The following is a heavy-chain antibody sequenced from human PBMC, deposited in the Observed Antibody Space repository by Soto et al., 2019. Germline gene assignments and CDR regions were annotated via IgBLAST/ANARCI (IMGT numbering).Heavy chain of an antibody. D-gene: IGHD2-8*01. J-gene: IGHJ4*02. CDR2: INPNGENT. V-gene: IGHV1-46*01. Sequence: QVQLVQSGAEVKKPGASVKVSCKASGYTFTSHYMHWVRQAHGQGLEWMGIINPNGENTDYEQKFKGRITMTRDTSTSTVYMELSNLRSEDTAVYYCARAGRLMVYALEYWGQGTLLTVSS. CDR1: GYTFTSHY. CDR3: ARAGRLMVYALEY.